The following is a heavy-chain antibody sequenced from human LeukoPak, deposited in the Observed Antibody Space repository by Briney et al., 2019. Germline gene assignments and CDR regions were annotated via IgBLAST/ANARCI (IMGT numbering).Heavy chain of an antibody. Sequence: SETLSLTCTVSGGSISSGGYYWSWIRQHPGKGLEWIGYIYYSGSTYYTPSLKNRVTISVATSKNQFSLRLSSVTAVDTAVYYCARGGGGYSWYFDLWGRGTLVTVSP. CDR2: IYYSGST. CDR1: GGSISSGGYY. V-gene: IGHV4-31*03. D-gene: IGHD5-12*01. CDR3: ARGGGGYSWYFDL. J-gene: IGHJ2*01.